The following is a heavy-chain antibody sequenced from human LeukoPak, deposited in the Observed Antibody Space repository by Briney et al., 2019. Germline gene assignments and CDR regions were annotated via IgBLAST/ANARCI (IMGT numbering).Heavy chain of an antibody. V-gene: IGHV1-46*01. CDR2: INPSGGST. CDR1: GYTFTSYY. CDR3: ARAKLPYCSGGSCYSVAFDY. J-gene: IGHJ4*02. Sequence: ASVKVSCKASGYTFTSYYMHWVRQAPGQGLEWMGIINPSGGSTSYAQKFQGRATMTRDTSTSTVYMELSSLRSEDTAVYYCARAKLPYCSGGSCYSVAFDYWGQGTLVTVSS. D-gene: IGHD2-15*01.